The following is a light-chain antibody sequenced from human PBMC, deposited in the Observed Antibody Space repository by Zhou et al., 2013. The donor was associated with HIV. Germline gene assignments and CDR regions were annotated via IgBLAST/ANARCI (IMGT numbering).Light chain of an antibody. V-gene: IGKV3D-15*01. CDR2: AAS. Sequence: EIVLTQSPGTLSLSPGERATLSCRASQSVSTYLAWYQQKPGQAPRLLIYAASNRATGIPARFSGSGSGTEFTLTISSMQSEDFAVYYCQQYNNWPPGYTFGQGTKLEIK. CDR1: QSVSTY. J-gene: IGKJ2*01. CDR3: QQYNNWPPGYT.